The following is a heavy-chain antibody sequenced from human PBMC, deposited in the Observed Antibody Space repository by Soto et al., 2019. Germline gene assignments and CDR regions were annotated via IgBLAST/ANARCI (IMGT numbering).Heavy chain of an antibody. CDR1: GASITSNV. CDR3: ARSPYTSGWYAY. J-gene: IGHJ4*02. CDR2: FSSSGGT. V-gene: IGHV4-4*08. Sequence: SETLSLTCIVSGASITSNVWTWIRQPPGKGLEWMGSFSSSGGTKYNPSLKGRLTISVDKSMNQFSLKLTSVTAADTAMYYCARSPYTSGWYAYWGQGTLVTVSS. D-gene: IGHD6-19*01.